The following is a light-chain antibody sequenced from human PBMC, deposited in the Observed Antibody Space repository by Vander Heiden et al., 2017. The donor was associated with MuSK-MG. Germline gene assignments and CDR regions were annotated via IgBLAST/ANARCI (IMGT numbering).Light chain of an antibody. Sequence: SYVLTQPPSMSEAPGKTARLTCGGDNVGDKSVHWYQQRPGQAPVLVIYNDGDRPAGIPDRFSGSNSGNTATLIISRVEAGDEASYYCQVWQSDSDHWVFGGGTKLTVL. CDR1: NVGDKS. CDR3: QVWQSDSDHWV. J-gene: IGLJ3*02. V-gene: IGLV3-21*01. CDR2: NDG.